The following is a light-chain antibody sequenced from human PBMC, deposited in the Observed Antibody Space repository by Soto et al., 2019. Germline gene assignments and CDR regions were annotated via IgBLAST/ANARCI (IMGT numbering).Light chain of an antibody. V-gene: IGKV1-5*01. J-gene: IGKJ1*01. CDR1: QNINNW. Sequence: DIQMTQSPSTLSASVGDRITITCRASQNINNWLAWYQQKPGGAPKLLIYDASSLESGVPSRFSGSRSGTEFTLSISSLQPDDFATYYCQQYNSYSTFGQGTKVEVK. CDR2: DAS. CDR3: QQYNSYST.